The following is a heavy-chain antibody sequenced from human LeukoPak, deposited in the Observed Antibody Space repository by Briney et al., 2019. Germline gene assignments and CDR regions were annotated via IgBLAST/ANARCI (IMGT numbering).Heavy chain of an antibody. D-gene: IGHD6-19*01. Sequence: GGSLRLSCAASGFTFNSYGMHWVRQTPGKGLEWVAVISYDGGNKYYADSVKGRFTISRDNSKNTLYLQMNSLRAEDTAVYYCASGVSSAWYYFDYWGQGTLVTVSS. J-gene: IGHJ4*02. CDR1: GFTFNSYG. CDR2: ISYDGGNK. CDR3: ASGVSSAWYYFDY. V-gene: IGHV3-30*03.